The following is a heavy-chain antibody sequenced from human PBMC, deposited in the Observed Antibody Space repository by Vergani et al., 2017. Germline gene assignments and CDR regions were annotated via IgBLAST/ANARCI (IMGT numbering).Heavy chain of an antibody. D-gene: IGHD3-10*01. J-gene: IGHJ6*02. Sequence: VQLVQSGAEVKKPGATVKISCKVSGYTFTDYYMHWVQQAPGKGLEWMGLVDPEDGETIYAEKFQGRVTITEDTSTDTAYMELSSLRSEDTAVYYCATPYGSGSYYKARDFMDFWGQGTTVTVSS. V-gene: IGHV1-69-2*01. CDR1: GYTFTDYY. CDR2: VDPEDGET. CDR3: ATPYGSGSYYKARDFMDF.